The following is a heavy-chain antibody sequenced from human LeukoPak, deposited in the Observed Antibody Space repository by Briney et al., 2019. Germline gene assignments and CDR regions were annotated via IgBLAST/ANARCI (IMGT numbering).Heavy chain of an antibody. D-gene: IGHD4-17*01. CDR3: ARALITATAPKPFDY. J-gene: IGHJ4*02. Sequence: PGGSLRLSCAASGFTFSDYYMNWIRQAPGKGLEWLSYISTSGDTTYYADSVKGRFTISRDNAKNSLYLQMNSLRADDSAAYYCARALITATAPKPFDYWGQGTLVTVSS. V-gene: IGHV3-11*01. CDR2: ISTSGDTT. CDR1: GFTFSDYY.